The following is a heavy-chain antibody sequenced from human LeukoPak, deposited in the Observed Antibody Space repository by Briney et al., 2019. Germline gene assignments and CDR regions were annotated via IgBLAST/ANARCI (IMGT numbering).Heavy chain of an antibody. CDR3: ARVSTGPV. J-gene: IGHJ4*02. Sequence: AGSLRVSCVGSGFIFSNFNINWVRQAPGKGLEWVSSISSTGNYIHYADSVKGRFTISRDNAQKSLYLQMNSLRVEDSAVYYCARVSTGPVWGQGTLVTVSS. V-gene: IGHV3-21*01. CDR1: GFIFSNFN. D-gene: IGHD1-1*01. CDR2: ISSTGNYI.